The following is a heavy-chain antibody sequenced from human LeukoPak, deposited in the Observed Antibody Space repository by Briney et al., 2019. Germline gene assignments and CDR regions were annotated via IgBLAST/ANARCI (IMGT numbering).Heavy chain of an antibody. D-gene: IGHD6-13*01. CDR3: ARDRGRPSFIAAAGTGWFDP. Sequence: ASVKVSCKASGYTFTDYYMHWVRQAPGQGLEWMGLINPNSGGTNYAQKFQGRVTMTRDTSISTAYMELSRLRSDDTAVYYCARDRGRPSFIAAAGTGWFDPWGQGTLVTVSS. CDR1: GYTFTDYY. V-gene: IGHV1-2*02. CDR2: INPNSGGT. J-gene: IGHJ5*02.